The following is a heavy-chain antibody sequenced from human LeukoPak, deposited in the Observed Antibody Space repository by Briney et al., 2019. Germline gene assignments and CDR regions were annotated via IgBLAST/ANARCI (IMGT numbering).Heavy chain of an antibody. V-gene: IGHV3-23*01. Sequence: PGGSLRLSCAASGFTFSSYAMSWARQAPGKGLEWVSAISGSGGSTYYAHSVKGRFTISRDNSKNTLYLQMNSLRAEDTAVYYCAKDETPNTGVVIISYFDYWGQGTLVTVSS. CDR1: GFTFSSYA. D-gene: IGHD3-3*01. J-gene: IGHJ4*02. CDR2: ISGSGGST. CDR3: AKDETPNTGVVIISYFDY.